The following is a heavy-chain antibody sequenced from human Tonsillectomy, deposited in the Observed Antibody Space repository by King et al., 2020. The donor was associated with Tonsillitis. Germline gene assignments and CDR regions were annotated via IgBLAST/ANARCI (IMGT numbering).Heavy chain of an antibody. J-gene: IGHJ4*02. CDR2: SNPNTGGT. V-gene: IGHV1-2*02. CDR1: GYTFTDDY. Sequence: QLVQSGAEVKKPGASVKFSCKSPGYTFTDDYMNWMRQAPGQGLDWMGLSNPNTGGTNSAQTFPDRVTITRDTSTSTAYMELSRLRSDEPPVYYCATNRGCSNGYIADYWGQGTLVTVPS. CDR3: ATNRGCSNGYIADY. D-gene: IGHD2-8*01.